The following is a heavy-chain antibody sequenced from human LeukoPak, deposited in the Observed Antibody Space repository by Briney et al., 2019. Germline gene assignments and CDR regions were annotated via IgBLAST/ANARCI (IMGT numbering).Heavy chain of an antibody. CDR3: ATEWLVTE. V-gene: IGHV3-23*01. J-gene: IGHJ4*02. CDR2: ISVSGGDT. Sequence: PGGSLRLSCAASGFTLSYYAMTWVRQAPGKGLEWVSAISVSGGDTYYADSVKGRFTISRDNSKNTLYLQMKSLRVDDTAVYYCATEWLVTEWGQGTLVTVSS. D-gene: IGHD6-19*01. CDR1: GFTLSYYA.